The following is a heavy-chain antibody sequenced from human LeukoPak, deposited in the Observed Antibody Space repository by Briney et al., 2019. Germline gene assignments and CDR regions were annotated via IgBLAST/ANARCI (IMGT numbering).Heavy chain of an antibody. CDR2: INHSGST. D-gene: IGHD2-2*01. V-gene: IGHV4-34*01. Sequence: SETLSLTCAVYGGSFSGYYWRWIRQPPGKGLEWIGEINHSGSTNYNPSLKSRVTISVDTSKNQFSLKLSSVTAADTAVYYCARAGAGYCSSTSCYGLLSFDYWGQGTLVTVSS. J-gene: IGHJ4*02. CDR1: GGSFSGYY. CDR3: ARAGAGYCSSTSCYGLLSFDY.